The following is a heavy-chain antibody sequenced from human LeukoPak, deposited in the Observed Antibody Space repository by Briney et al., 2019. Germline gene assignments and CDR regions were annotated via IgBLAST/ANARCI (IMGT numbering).Heavy chain of an antibody. CDR1: GGSVTSTNW. D-gene: IGHD3-3*01. Sequence: SETLSLTCDVSGGSVTSTNWWTWVRQPPGKGLEWIGDVHLDGRTTHTPSLKSRLIMSVDLPENHISLKLTSVTAADTDVYYCAREGGFYRPLDYSGQGTLVTVSS. CDR3: AREGGFYRPLDY. CDR2: VHLDGRT. V-gene: IGHV4-4*02. J-gene: IGHJ4*02.